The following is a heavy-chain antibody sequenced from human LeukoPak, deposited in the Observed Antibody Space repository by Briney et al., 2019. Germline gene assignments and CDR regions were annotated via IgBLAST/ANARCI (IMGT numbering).Heavy chain of an antibody. CDR2: INHSGST. CDR1: GGSFSGYY. D-gene: IGHD2-2*01. J-gene: IGHJ1*01. Sequence: SETLSLTCAVYGGSFSGYYWSWIRQPPGKGLEWIGEINHSGSTNYNPSLKSRVTISVDTSKNQFSLKLSSVTAADTAVYYCARAGYCSSTSCSLLRKYFQHWAQGTLVTVSS. CDR3: ARAGYCSSTSCSLLRKYFQH. V-gene: IGHV4-34*01.